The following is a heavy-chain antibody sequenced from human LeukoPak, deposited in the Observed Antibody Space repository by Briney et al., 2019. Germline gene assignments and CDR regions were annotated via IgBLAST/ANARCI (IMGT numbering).Heavy chain of an antibody. CDR1: GFTFSRYS. D-gene: IGHD3-22*01. V-gene: IGHV3-48*01. CDR2: ISTNSKTI. Sequence: GGSLRLSCAASGFTFSRYSMNWVRQAPGKGLEWVAYISTNSKTIYSGDSVKGRFSISRDNDKNLLYLQMDSLRVEDTAVYHCATYFDSTGYFEEAYDTWGQGTLVTVPA. J-gene: IGHJ4*03. CDR3: ATYFDSTGYFEEAYDT.